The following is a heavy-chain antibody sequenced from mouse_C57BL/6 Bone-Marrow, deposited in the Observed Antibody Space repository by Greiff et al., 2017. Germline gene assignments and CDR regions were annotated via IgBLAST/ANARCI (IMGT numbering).Heavy chain of an antibody. J-gene: IGHJ2*01. V-gene: IGHV5-17*01. Sequence: EVMLVESGGGLVKPGGSLRLSCAASGFTFSDYGMHWVRHAPEKGLEWVAYISSGSSTIYYAATVKGRFTISRDNAKNTLFLQMTSLRSEDTAMYYCARPGTTVVADFDYWGQGTTLTVSS. CDR2: ISSGSSTI. D-gene: IGHD1-1*01. CDR1: GFTFSDYG. CDR3: ARPGTTVVADFDY.